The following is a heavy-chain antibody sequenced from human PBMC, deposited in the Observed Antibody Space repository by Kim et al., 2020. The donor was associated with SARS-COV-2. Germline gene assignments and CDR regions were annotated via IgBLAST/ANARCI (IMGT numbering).Heavy chain of an antibody. Sequence: SETLSLTCTVSGGSISSYYWSWIRQPPGKGLEWIGYIYYSGSTNYNPSLKSRVTISVDTSKNQFSLKLSSVTAADTAVYYCARGTTVVTRELYRPGNWFDPWGQGTLVTVSS. J-gene: IGHJ5*02. CDR1: GGSISSYY. V-gene: IGHV4-59*13. CDR3: ARGTTVVTRELYRPGNWFDP. CDR2: IYYSGST. D-gene: IGHD4-17*01.